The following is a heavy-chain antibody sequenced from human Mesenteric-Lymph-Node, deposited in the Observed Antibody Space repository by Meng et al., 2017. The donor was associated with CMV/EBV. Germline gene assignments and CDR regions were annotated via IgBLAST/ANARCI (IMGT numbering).Heavy chain of an antibody. V-gene: IGHV3-23*01. J-gene: IGHJ4*02. CDR1: GFTFSSYA. CDR3: AKSPFDT. Sequence: GGSLRLSCAASGFTFSSYAMSWVRQAPGKGLEWVSHITGNGPNSYYADSVKGRFTISRDNSKNTLYLHMNSLRAEDTAVYYCAKSPFDTWGQGTLVTVSS. CDR2: ITGNGPNS.